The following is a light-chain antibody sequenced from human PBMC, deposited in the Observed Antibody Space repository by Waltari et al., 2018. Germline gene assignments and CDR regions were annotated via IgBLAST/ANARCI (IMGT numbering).Light chain of an antibody. Sequence: SYVLTQVPSVSVAPGRTARVTCAGDNIASKTVHWYQQRPGQAPVAVMYYDSDRPSGIPERFSGGGSGTDFSLTISSLQSEDVAVYYCQQYYSPPRTFGQGT. CDR2: YDS. CDR3: QQYYSPPRT. J-gene: IGLJ3*02. V-gene: IGLV3-21*01. CDR1: NIASKT.